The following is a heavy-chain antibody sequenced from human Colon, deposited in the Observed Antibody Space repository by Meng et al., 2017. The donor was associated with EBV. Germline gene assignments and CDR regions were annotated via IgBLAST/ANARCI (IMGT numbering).Heavy chain of an antibody. CDR2: IYYTGST. CDR1: GGSINSGDYY. J-gene: IGHJ4*02. Sequence: QVGLQVSGPELVKPSQTLSLTCTVSGGSINSGDYYWSWIRQPPGKGLEWIGYIYYTGSTYYNPSLKSRVTISMDTSKTQFSLRLSSVTAADTAVYYCARNYYFDYWGQGTLVTVSS. CDR3: ARNYYFDY. V-gene: IGHV4-30-4*01.